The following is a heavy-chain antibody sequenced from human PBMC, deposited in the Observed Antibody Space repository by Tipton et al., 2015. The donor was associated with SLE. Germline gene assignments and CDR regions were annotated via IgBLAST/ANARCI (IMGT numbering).Heavy chain of an antibody. D-gene: IGHD2-15*01. J-gene: IGHJ3*02. V-gene: IGHV4-59*08. CDR1: GGSISSYY. CDR2: IYYSGST. Sequence: TLSLTCTVSGGSISSYYWSWIRQPPGKGLEWIGYIYYSGSTYYNPSLKSRVTISVDTSKNQFSLKLSSVTAADTAAYYCARQDIVVVVAATRGAFDIWGQGTMVTVSS. CDR3: ARQDIVVVVAATRGAFDI.